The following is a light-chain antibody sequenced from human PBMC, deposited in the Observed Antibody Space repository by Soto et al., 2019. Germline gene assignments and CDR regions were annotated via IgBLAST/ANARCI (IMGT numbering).Light chain of an antibody. CDR2: KAS. Sequence: DIQMTQSPSTLSASVGDRVTITCRASQSISNWLAWYQQKPGKAPKLLIYKASSLESGVPSRFTGSGSGTEFTLTISSLQPDGFATYYCQQYDTYWTFGQGTKVVIK. J-gene: IGKJ1*01. CDR1: QSISNW. CDR3: QQYDTYWT. V-gene: IGKV1-5*03.